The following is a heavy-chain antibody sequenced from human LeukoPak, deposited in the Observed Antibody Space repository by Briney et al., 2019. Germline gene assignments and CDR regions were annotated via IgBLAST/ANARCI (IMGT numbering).Heavy chain of an antibody. D-gene: IGHD2-2*01. V-gene: IGHV3-48*01. CDR1: GFIHSSYS. CDR2: INSKSNSI. J-gene: IGHJ4*02. CDR3: ATGMWGYCSRTSCPFDY. Sequence: GGSVRLSRAACGFIHSSYSMRGVRPAPAKGLEGVSDINSKSNSIYYAGSVKGRFTMSRDNANSSLYLHMSSLRAEDTAVYYCATGMWGYCSRTSCPFDYWGQGTLVTVSS.